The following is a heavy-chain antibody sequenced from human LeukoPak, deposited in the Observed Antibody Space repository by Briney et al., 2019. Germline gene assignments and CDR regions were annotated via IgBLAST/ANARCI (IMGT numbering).Heavy chain of an antibody. V-gene: IGHV4-30-2*01. CDR1: GGSISSGGYY. J-gene: IGHJ4*02. Sequence: SETLSLTCTVSGGSISSGGYYWSWIRQPPGKGLEWIGYIYHSGSTYYNPSLESRVTISVDRSKNQFSLKLSSVTAADTAVYYCARRGYGDYVNYWGQGTLVTVSS. D-gene: IGHD4-17*01. CDR2: IYHSGST. CDR3: ARRGYGDYVNY.